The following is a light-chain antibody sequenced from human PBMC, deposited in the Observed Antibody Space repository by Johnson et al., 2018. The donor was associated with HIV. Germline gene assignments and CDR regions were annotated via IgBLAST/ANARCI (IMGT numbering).Light chain of an antibody. CDR3: GTWDSSLGTYV. V-gene: IGLV1-51*01. CDR1: SSNIGNNY. Sequence: QLVLTQPPSVSAAPGQKVTISCSGSSSNIGNNYVSWYQQLPGTAPKLLIYDSNKRPSGIPDRFSGSKSATSATLGITGLQTGDEAYYYCGTWDSSLGTYVFGTGTKVTVL. CDR2: DSN. J-gene: IGLJ1*01.